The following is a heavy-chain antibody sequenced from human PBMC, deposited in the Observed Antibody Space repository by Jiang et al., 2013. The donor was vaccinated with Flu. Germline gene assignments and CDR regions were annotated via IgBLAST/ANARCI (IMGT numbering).Heavy chain of an antibody. J-gene: IGHJ5*02. CDR2: INHSGST. V-gene: IGHV4-34*01. D-gene: IGHD2-2*01. CDR3: ARDRGLGYCSSTSCYGWFDP. Sequence: GLEWIGEINHSGSTNYNPSLKSRVTISVDTSKNQFSLKLSSVTAADTAVYYCARDRGLGYCSSTSCYGWFDPWGQGTLVTVSS.